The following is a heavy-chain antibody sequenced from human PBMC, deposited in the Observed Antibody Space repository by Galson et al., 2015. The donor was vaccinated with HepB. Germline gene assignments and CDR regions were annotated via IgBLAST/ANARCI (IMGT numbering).Heavy chain of an antibody. J-gene: IGHJ4*02. Sequence: SLRLSCAASGFTFNGYSMNWVRQAPGQGLEWLSYISSSSSTTIYYADSVKGRITITRDNARSSLYLQMNSLWAEDTAVYYSARERGSIFSQLYYFDYWGQGALVTVSS. CDR2: ISSSSSTTI. D-gene: IGHD3-16*01. V-gene: IGHV3-48*04. CDR3: ARERGSIFSQLYYFDY. CDR1: GFTFNGYS.